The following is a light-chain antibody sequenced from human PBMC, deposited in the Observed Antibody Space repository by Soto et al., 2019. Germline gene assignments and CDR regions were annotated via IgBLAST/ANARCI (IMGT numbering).Light chain of an antibody. CDR2: AVS. V-gene: IGLV2-14*01. CDR1: SSDIGDYDY. Sequence: QSALTQPASVSGSPGQSITISCTGTSSDIGDYDYVSWYQHLPGKAPKLMIYAVSTRTSGVSNRFSGSKSGNTASLTISGLQAEDEADYYCSSHNPIGTLQIFGPGTKVTVL. J-gene: IGLJ1*01. CDR3: SSHNPIGTLQI.